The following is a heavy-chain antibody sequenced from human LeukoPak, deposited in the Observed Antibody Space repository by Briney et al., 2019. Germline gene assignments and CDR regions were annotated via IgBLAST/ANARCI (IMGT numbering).Heavy chain of an antibody. D-gene: IGHD3-3*01. CDR3: ARGIITIFGVEENWFDP. CDR1: GGSISSHY. V-gene: IGHV4-59*11. CDR2: IYFSGSN. J-gene: IGHJ5*02. Sequence: SETLSLTCTVSGGSISSHYRSWIRHPPGKGLEWIGYIYFSGSNNYNPSLKSRVTISVDTSKNQFSLKLSSVTAADTAVYYCARGIITIFGVEENWFDPWGQGTLVTVSS.